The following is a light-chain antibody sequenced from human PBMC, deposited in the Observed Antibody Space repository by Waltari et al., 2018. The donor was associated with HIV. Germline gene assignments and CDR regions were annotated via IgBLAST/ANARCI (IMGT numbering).Light chain of an antibody. Sequence: QSVLTQPPSASETPGQRVTISCSGSSSNIGSNFVYWYQQLPGTAPKLLIYGKIRRPSGVPDRFSGSRSGTSASLAISGLRSEDEADYYCAAWDDSLGGLWVFGGGTKLTVL. CDR1: SSNIGSNF. J-gene: IGLJ3*02. CDR2: GKI. CDR3: AAWDDSLGGLWV. V-gene: IGLV1-47*01.